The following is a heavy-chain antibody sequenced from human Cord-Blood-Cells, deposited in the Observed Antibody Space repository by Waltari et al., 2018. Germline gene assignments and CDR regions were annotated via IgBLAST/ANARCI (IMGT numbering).Heavy chain of an antibody. J-gene: IGHJ4*02. CDR2: IWYDGSNK. V-gene: IGHV3-33*01. CDR3: ARGQGATTDY. D-gene: IGHD1-26*01. Sequence: VQLVASGGGVVQPGRSLRLSCEASQVPFSSYGIHWVRQAPGKGLEWVAFIWYDGSNKYYADSVKGRFTISRDNSKNTQYLQMNSLRAEDTTVYYCARGQGATTDYWGQGTLVTVSS. CDR1: QVPFSSYG.